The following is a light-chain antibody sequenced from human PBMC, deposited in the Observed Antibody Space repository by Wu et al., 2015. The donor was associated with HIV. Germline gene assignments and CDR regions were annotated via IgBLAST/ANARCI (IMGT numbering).Light chain of an antibody. CDR3: QQYGSSPVT. Sequence: EIVLTQSPGTLSLSPGERATLSCRASQTVNIRYLAWYQQKPGQAPRLLIYGASSRATGTPDRFSGNGSGTDFTLTISRLEPEDFAMYYCQQYGSSPVTFGGGTEGGDQT. V-gene: IGKV3-20*01. CDR2: GAS. CDR1: QTVNIRY. J-gene: IGKJ4*01.